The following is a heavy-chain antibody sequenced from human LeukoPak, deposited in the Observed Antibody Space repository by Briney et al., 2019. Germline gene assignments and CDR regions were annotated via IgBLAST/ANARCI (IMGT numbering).Heavy chain of an antibody. V-gene: IGHV3-23*01. J-gene: IGHJ4*02. CDR1: GFTFSIYA. Sequence: GGSLRLSCAASGFTFSIYAMSWVRQAPGKGLQWVSSITSRGESTWYVDSVKGRFTITRDDSENTLYLQMHSLRAEDTAVYYCARDRPNYYGSDGHYYRRDGDYWGRGTLVSVSS. D-gene: IGHD3-22*01. CDR3: ARDRPNYYGSDGHYYRRDGDY. CDR2: ITSRGEST.